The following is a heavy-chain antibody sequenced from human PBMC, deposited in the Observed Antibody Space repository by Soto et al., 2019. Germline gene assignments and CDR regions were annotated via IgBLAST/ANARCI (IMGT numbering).Heavy chain of an antibody. V-gene: IGHV3-23*01. Sequence: EVLLLDSGGGLVQPGGSLRLSCAASGFTFSNYAMTWVRQAPGKGPERISTVNNGGGGTYYADSVKGRITISRDNSKNTLYLQVSSLRAEETAVYYCAKERLGRGIDYWGQGILVTVSS. J-gene: IGHJ4*02. CDR1: GFTFSNYA. CDR3: AKERLGRGIDY. CDR2: VNNGGGGT. D-gene: IGHD3-10*01.